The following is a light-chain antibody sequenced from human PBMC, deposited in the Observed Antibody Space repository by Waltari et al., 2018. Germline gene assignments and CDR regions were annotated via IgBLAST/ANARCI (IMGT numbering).Light chain of an antibody. CDR3: CSYVGSWV. Sequence: QSALTQPRSVSGSPGQSVTISCTGPSSDFGNYNYVSWYQQHPGKAPKVMIYDVSKRPSGVPDRFPGSKSGNTASLTISGLQAEDEADYYCCSYVGSWVFGGGTKLTVL. V-gene: IGLV2-11*01. CDR1: SSDFGNYNY. CDR2: DVS. J-gene: IGLJ3*02.